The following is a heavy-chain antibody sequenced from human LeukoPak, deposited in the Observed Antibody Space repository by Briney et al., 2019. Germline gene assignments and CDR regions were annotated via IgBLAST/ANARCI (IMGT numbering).Heavy chain of an antibody. V-gene: IGHV3-21*01. D-gene: IGHD3-3*01. CDR2: ISSSSSYI. CDR3: AVLRFLEWSEGGFDY. CDR1: GFTFSSYS. Sequence: PGGSLRLSCAASGFTFSSYSMNWVRQAPGKGLEWVSSISSSSSYIYYADSVKGRFTISRDNAKNSLYLQMNSLRAEDTAVYYCAVLRFLEWSEGGFDYWGQGTLVTVSS. J-gene: IGHJ4*02.